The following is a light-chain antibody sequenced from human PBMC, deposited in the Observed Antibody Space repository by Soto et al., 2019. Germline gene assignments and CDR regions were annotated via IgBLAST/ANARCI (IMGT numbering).Light chain of an antibody. Sequence: EIVLTQSPGTLSLSPGERATLSCRASQSVNSTYLAWYQQNPGQAPRLLIYGASSRAIGIPDRFSGSGSGTDFVLTISRLEPEDFAVYFCQQDGSSAYTFGHGTKLEIK. CDR3: QQDGSSAYT. CDR1: QSVNSTY. V-gene: IGKV3-20*01. J-gene: IGKJ2*01. CDR2: GAS.